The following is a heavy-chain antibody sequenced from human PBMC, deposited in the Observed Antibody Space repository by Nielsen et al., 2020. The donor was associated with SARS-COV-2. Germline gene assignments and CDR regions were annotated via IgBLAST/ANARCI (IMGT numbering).Heavy chain of an antibody. D-gene: IGHD6-13*01. J-gene: IGHJ4*02. CDR2: IYHSGST. V-gene: IGHV4-4*02. Sequence: VRQAPGKGLEWIGEIYHSGSTNYNPSLKSRVTISVDKSKNQFSLKLSSVTAADTAVYYCARVVSWLYYFDYWGQGTLVPSPQ. CDR3: ARVVSWLYYFDY.